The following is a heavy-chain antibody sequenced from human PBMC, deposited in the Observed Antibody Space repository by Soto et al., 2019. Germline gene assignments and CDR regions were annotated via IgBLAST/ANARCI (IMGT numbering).Heavy chain of an antibody. J-gene: IGHJ6*02. CDR3: ARATYYYGSGSYYTSYYYYYGTDV. CDR2: INPNSGGT. Sequence: ASVKVSCKASEYPFTGYYIHWVRQAPGQGLEWMGWINPNSGGTNYAHKFQGRVTMTRDTSASTAYMELSSLRSEDTAVYYCARATYYYGSGSYYTSYYYYYGTDVWGQGTTVTVSS. CDR1: EYPFTGYY. V-gene: IGHV1-2*02. D-gene: IGHD3-10*01.